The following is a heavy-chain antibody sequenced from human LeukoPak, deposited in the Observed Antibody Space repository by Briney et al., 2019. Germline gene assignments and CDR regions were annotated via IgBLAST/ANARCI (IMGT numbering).Heavy chain of an antibody. Sequence: EASVKVSCKASGGTFISYAISWVRQAPGQGVEWMGRIIAILGIANYAQKFQGRVTITEDKSTSTAYMELSSLRSEDTAVYYCARPDFTYCTNGVCYWDSLPAFDIWGQGTMVTVSS. D-gene: IGHD2-8*01. CDR1: GGTFISYA. CDR3: ARPDFTYCTNGVCYWDSLPAFDI. J-gene: IGHJ3*02. CDR2: IIAILGIA. V-gene: IGHV1-69*04.